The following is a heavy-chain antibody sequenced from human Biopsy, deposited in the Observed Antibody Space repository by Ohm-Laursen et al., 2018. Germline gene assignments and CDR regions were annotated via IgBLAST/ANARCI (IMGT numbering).Heavy chain of an antibody. CDR3: GRGSNTYGGLYFHR. D-gene: IGHD4-23*01. CDR2: ISYTGYT. V-gene: IGHV4-59*11. Sequence: SQTLSLTCTVSGGSFSGHYWIWIRQPPGEGLVWIGHISYTGYTSYNASLKRRVTIWDDASRNHFPLRFSSLTAADPAVYYSGRGSNTYGGLYFHRWGQGTLLTVSS. CDR1: GGSFSGHY. J-gene: IGHJ1*01.